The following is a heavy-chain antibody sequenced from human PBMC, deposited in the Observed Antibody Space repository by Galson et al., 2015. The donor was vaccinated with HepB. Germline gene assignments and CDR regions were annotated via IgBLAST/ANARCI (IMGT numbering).Heavy chain of an antibody. Sequence: SLRLSCAASGFTFSTYAMSWVRQAPGKGLEWVAVISYDGSNKYYADSVKGRFTISRDNSKNTLYLQMNSLRAEDTAVYYCAKETHYYDSSGYFDYWGQGTLVTVSS. D-gene: IGHD3-22*01. CDR3: AKETHYYDSSGYFDY. J-gene: IGHJ4*02. CDR1: GFTFSTYA. V-gene: IGHV3-30*18. CDR2: ISYDGSNK.